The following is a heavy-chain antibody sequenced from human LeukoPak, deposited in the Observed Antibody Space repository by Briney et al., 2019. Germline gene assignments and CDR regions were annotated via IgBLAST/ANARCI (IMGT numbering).Heavy chain of an antibody. CDR2: INPNSGGT. CDR3: ATTEEYCSGGSCYSFMFDY. D-gene: IGHD2-15*01. J-gene: IGHJ4*02. CDR1: GYTFTGYY. Sequence: ASVTVSFKASGYTFTGYYMHWVRQAPGQGLEWMGWINPNSGGTNYAQKFQGRVTMTRDTSISTAYMELSRLRSDDTAVYYCATTEEYCSGGSCYSFMFDYWGQGTLVTVSS. V-gene: IGHV1-2*02.